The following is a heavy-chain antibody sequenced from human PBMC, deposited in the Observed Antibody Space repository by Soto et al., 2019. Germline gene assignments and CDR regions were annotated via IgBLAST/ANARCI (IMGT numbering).Heavy chain of an antibody. CDR1: GFASSRYD. D-gene: IGHD3-10*01. CDR3: ARDPSFSQVRGDTWFDP. J-gene: IGHJ5*02. CDR2: IRGRTGTT. Sequence: GGSLRLSCVASGFASSRYDMNWVRQAPGRGLEWVATIRGRTGTTYYADSVEGRFTISRDDSTSTLYLQMNSLRVDDTAVYYCARDPSFSQVRGDTWFDPWGQGALVTVSS. V-gene: IGHV3-23*01.